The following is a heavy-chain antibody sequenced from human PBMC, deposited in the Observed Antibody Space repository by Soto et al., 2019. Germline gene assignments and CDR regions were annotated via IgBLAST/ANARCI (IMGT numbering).Heavy chain of an antibody. CDR3: TILAPHSTYYYYGMDV. J-gene: IGHJ6*02. V-gene: IGHV3-73*01. CDR2: IRSKANSYAT. Sequence: PGGSLRLSCAASGFTFSGSAMHWVRQASGKGLEWVGRIRSKANSYATAYAASVKGRFTISRDDSKNTAYLQMNSLKTEDTAVYYCTILAPHSTYYYYGMDVWGQGTTVTVSS. D-gene: IGHD4-4*01. CDR1: GFTFSGSA.